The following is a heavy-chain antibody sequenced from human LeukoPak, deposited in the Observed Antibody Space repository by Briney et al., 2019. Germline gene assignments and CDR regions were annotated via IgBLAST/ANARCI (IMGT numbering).Heavy chain of an antibody. J-gene: IGHJ4*02. CDR2: IYYSGST. Sequence: SETLSLTCTVSGGSISSGGYYWSWIRQHPGKGLEWIGYIYYSGSTYYNPSLKSRVTISVDTSKNQFSLKLSSVTAADTAVYYCARSQVRYSSSSKYDFDYWGQGTLVTVSS. CDR3: ARSQVRYSSSSKYDFDY. CDR1: GGSISSGGYY. V-gene: IGHV4-31*03. D-gene: IGHD6-6*01.